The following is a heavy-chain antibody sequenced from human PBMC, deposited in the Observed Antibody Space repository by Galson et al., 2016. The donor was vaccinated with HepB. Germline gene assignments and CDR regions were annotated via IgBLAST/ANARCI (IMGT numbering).Heavy chain of an antibody. CDR3: LTGTTYYSYGMDV. J-gene: IGHJ6*02. CDR1: GFNFSDYG. V-gene: IGHV3-30*03. Sequence: SLRLSCAASGFNFSDYGMHWVRQAPGKGLEWVAVVSYNGRNTYYGDSVKGRFTISRDNSKTTLYLQMNNLRAEDTAVDYCLTGTTYYSYGMDVWGQGTTVTVSS. D-gene: IGHD1-1*01. CDR2: VSYNGRNT.